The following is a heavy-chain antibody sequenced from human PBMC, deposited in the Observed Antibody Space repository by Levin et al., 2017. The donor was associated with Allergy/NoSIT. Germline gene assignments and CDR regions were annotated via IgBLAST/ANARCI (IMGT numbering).Heavy chain of an antibody. D-gene: IGHD1-26*01. V-gene: IGHV3-74*01. Sequence: PGGSLRLSCVASGFTFSTYWMHWVRQAPGKGLVWVSRGNSDGTNTSYADSVKGRFTCSRDNAKKTVYLEMNNLTVEDTAMYYCARSQYSGSHMDYWGQGILVTVSS. CDR3: ARSQYSGSHMDY. CDR2: GNSDGTNT. J-gene: IGHJ4*02. CDR1: GFTFSTYW.